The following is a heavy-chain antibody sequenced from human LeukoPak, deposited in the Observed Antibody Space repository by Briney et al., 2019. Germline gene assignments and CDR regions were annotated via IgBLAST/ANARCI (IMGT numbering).Heavy chain of an antibody. J-gene: IGHJ3*02. V-gene: IGHV3-21*01. Sequence: GGSLRLSCSASRFSSYTMNWVRQAPGKGLEWVSSIDPSSTYIYYADSVKGRFTISRDNAQNSLYLQMNSLRAEDTAVYYCARERPGRAFDIWGQGTMVTVSS. CDR1: RFSSYT. CDR3: ARERPGRAFDI. CDR2: IDPSSTYI. D-gene: IGHD1-26*01.